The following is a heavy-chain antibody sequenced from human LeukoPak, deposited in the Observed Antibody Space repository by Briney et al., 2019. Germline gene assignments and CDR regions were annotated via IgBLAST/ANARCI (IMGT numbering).Heavy chain of an antibody. J-gene: IGHJ3*01. CDR2: IYYSGST. CDR3: ARIQGWTYYGSGSQT. Sequence: SETLSLTCTVSGGSISSYHWSWIRQPPGKGLECIGYIYYSGSTHYNPSLKSRVTISVDTSKNQFSLKLSSVTAADTAVYYCARIQGWTYYGSGSQTWGQGTMVTVSS. CDR1: GGSISSYH. D-gene: IGHD3-10*01. V-gene: IGHV4-59*01.